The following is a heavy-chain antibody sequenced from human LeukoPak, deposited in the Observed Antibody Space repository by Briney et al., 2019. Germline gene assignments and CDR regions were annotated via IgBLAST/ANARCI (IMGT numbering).Heavy chain of an antibody. CDR3: ARDDYDFGAFDI. CDR1: GFTFSDYY. D-gene: IGHD3-3*01. CDR2: ISSSGSTI. J-gene: IGHJ3*02. V-gene: IGHV3-11*01. Sequence: PGGSLRLSCAASGFTFSDYYMSWIRQAPGKGLEWVSYISSSGSTIYYADSVKGRFTISRDNAKNSLYPQMNSLRAEDTAVYCCARDDYDFGAFDIWGQGTMVTVSS.